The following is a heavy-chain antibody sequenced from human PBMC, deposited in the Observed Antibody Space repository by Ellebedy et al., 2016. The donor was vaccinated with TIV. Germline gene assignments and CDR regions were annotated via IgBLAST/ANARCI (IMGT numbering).Heavy chain of an antibody. J-gene: IGHJ4*02. CDR3: ARGLQLDDVVVVAGYDY. CDR2: INHSGIA. Sequence: MPSETLSLTCAVYGGSLSGYYWGWIRQAPGKGLEWIGDINHSGIANYNPSLKSRVTISVDTSKNHFSMKLSSVTAADTAVYYCARGLQLDDVVVVAGYDYWGQGTLVPVSS. V-gene: IGHV4-34*01. D-gene: IGHD2-15*01. CDR1: GGSLSGYY.